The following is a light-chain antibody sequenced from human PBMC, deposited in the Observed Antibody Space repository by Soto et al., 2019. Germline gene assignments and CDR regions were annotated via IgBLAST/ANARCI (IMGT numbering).Light chain of an antibody. CDR1: SSEVGYYNL. CDR3: CSYAGSSTHV. CDR2: EVN. Sequence: QSALTQPASVSGSPGQSITISCTGTSSEVGYYNLVSWYQHHPGKAPKLIIYEVNKRPSGVSNRFSGSKSGNTASLTISGLQAEDEADYHCCSYAGSSTHVFGTGTKVTVL. J-gene: IGLJ1*01. V-gene: IGLV2-23*02.